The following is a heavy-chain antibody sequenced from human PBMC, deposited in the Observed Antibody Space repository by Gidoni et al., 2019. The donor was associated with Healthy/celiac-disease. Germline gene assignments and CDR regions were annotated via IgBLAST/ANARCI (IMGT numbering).Heavy chain of an antibody. CDR2: IYPGDSDT. CDR1: GYSFTSYW. V-gene: IGHV5-51*01. J-gene: IGHJ3*02. CDR3: ARHTYYYGSGSYYIISDAFDI. Sequence: EVQLVQSGAEVKKPGESLKISCKGSGYSFTSYWIGWVRPMPGKGLEWMGIIYPGDSDTRYSPSFQGQVTISADKSISTAYLQWSSLKASDTAMYYCARHTYYYGSGSYYIISDAFDIWGQGTMVTVSS. D-gene: IGHD3-10*01.